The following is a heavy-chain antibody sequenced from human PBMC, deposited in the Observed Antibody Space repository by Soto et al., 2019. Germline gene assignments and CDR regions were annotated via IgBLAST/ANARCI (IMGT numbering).Heavy chain of an antibody. CDR2: TYYRSKWYN. J-gene: IGHJ4*02. D-gene: IGHD3-10*01. V-gene: IGHV6-1*01. Sequence: SQTLSLTCAISGDSVSSNSAAWNWIRQSPSRGLEWLGRTYYRSKWYNDYAVSVKSRITINPDTSKNQFSLKLSSVTAADTAVYYCARHVLLWFGELSEIDYWGQGTLVTVSS. CDR1: GDSVSSNSAA. CDR3: ARHVLLWFGELSEIDY.